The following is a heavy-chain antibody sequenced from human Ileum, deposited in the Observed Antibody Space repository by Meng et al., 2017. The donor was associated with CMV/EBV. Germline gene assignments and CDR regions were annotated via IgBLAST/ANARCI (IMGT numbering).Heavy chain of an antibody. J-gene: IGHJ4*02. D-gene: IGHD3-10*02. CDR2: IKHDGSER. V-gene: IGHV3-7*01. Sequence: GESLKISCAASGFTFNRNWMSWVRQAPGKGLEWVANIKHDGSERYYVDSVKGRFTISRDNAKNSLSLQMNSLRAEDSAVYYCTRDMFNDWGQGTPVTVSS. CDR3: TRDMFND. CDR1: GFTFNRNW.